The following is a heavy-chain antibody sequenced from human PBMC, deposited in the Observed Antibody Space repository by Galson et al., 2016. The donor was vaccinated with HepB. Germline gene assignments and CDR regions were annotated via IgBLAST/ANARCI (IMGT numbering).Heavy chain of an antibody. CDR1: GGSISSGGYY. V-gene: IGHV4-31*03. D-gene: IGHD3-10*01. Sequence: PLSLTCTVSGGSISSGGYYWNWICQYPGKGLEWIGYIYHSGNTYYNPSLKSRVTISLDTSLNQFSLSVSSVTAADTAVYYCARDGSGSYFLHWGQGTLVTVSS. CDR2: IYHSGNT. CDR3: ARDGSGSYFLH. J-gene: IGHJ1*01.